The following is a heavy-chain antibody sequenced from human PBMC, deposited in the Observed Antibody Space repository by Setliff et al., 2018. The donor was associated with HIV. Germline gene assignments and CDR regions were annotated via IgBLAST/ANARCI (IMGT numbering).Heavy chain of an antibody. V-gene: IGHV1-46*01. CDR3: ARVPILRYASPVDM. CDR2: INPSGGIT. CDR1: GYTFTSYY. D-gene: IGHD3-9*01. J-gene: IGHJ4*02. Sequence: ASVKVSCKASGYTFTSYYIHWVRQAPGQGLEWMGEINPSGGITSYSEKFRGRATMTRDTSRRTVYMELSSLRFDDTAVYYCARVPILRYASPVDMWGQGTLVTSPQ.